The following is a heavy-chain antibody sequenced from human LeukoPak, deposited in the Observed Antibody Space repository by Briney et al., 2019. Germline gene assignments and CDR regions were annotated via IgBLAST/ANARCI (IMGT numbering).Heavy chain of an antibody. J-gene: IGHJ4*02. CDR3: AKTIGAHYYDSSGSSDY. D-gene: IGHD3-22*01. CDR1: GFTFDDYA. Sequence: GESLRLSCAASGFTFDDYAMHWVRQAPGKGLEWVSLISGDGGSTYYADSVKGRFTISRDNSKNSLYLQTNSLRTEDTALYYCAKTIGAHYYDSSGSSDYWGQGTLVTVSS. CDR2: ISGDGGST. V-gene: IGHV3-43*02.